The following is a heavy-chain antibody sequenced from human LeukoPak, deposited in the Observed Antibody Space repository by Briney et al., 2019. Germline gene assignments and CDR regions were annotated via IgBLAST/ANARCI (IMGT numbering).Heavy chain of an antibody. CDR3: ASLRPTVTQKWELLVSDY. D-gene: IGHD1-26*01. CDR2: IYHSGST. Sequence: SETLSLTCAVSGGSISSGGYSWSWIRQPPGKGLEWIGEIYHSGSTNYNPSLKSRVTISVDKSKNQFSLKLSSVTAADTAVYYCASLRPTVTQKWELLVSDYWGQGTLVTVSS. CDR1: GGSISSGGYS. V-gene: IGHV4-30-2*01. J-gene: IGHJ4*02.